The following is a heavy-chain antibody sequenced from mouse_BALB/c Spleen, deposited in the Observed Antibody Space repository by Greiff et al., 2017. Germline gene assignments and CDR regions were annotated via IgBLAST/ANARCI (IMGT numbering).Heavy chain of an antibody. CDR1: GYTFTSYT. Sequence: LQESGAELARPGASVKMSCKASGYTFTSYTMHWVKQRPGQGLEWIGYINPSSGYTNYNQKFKDKATLTADKSSSTAYMQLSSLTSEDSAVYYCARSAYDYDWFAYWGQGTLVTVSA. V-gene: IGHV1-4*01. CDR3: ARSAYDYDWFAY. CDR2: INPSSGYT. J-gene: IGHJ3*01. D-gene: IGHD2-4*01.